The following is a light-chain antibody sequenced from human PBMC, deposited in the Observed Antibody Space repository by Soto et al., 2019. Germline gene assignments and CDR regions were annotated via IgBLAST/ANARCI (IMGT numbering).Light chain of an antibody. CDR2: WAS. J-gene: IGKJ1*01. CDR3: QQYYTTPWT. Sequence: EIVLTQSPATLSLSPGERATLSCRASQSVSSYLLWYQQKPGQTPRLLIYWASTRESGVPDRFSGSGSGTDFTLTISSLQAEDVAVYYCQQYYTTPWTFGQGTKVDI. V-gene: IGKV3-15*01. CDR1: QSVSSY.